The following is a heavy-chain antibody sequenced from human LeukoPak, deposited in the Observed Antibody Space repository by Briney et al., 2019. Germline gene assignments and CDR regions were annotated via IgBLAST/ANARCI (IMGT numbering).Heavy chain of an antibody. Sequence: ASVKVSCKASGYTFTGYYIHWVRQAPGQGLEWMGRINPNNGGTNYAQKFQGKVTMTRDMSMSTAYMELSRLRSVDTAVYYCAGEDNSSGYRPFDIWGQGTLVTVPS. CDR3: AGEDNSSGYRPFDI. V-gene: IGHV1-2*06. CDR1: GYTFTGYY. J-gene: IGHJ3*02. CDR2: INPNNGGT. D-gene: IGHD3-22*01.